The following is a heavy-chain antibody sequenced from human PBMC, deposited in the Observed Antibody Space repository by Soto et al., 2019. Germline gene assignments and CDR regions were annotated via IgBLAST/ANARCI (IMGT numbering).Heavy chain of an antibody. J-gene: IGHJ3*02. CDR1: GFTFSDHY. V-gene: IGHV3-72*01. CDR2: TRNKANSYTT. D-gene: IGHD2-21*01. CDR3: ARGRILDAFDI. Sequence: GGSLRLSCAASGFTFSDHYMDWVRQAPGKGLEWVGRTRNKANSYTTEYAASVKGRFTISRDDSKNSLYLQMNSLKTEDTAVYYCARGRILDAFDIWGQGTMVTVSS.